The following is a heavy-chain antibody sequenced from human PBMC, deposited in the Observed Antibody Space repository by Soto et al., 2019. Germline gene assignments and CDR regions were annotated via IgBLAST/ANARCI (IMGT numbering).Heavy chain of an antibody. V-gene: IGHV3-23*01. J-gene: IGHJ6*03. CDR1: GFTFSSYA. Sequence: GGSLRLSCAASGFTFSSYAMSWVRQAPGKGLEWVSAISGSGGSTYYADSVKGRFTISRDNSKNTLYLQMNSLRAEDTAVYYCAKDANVGWGYYYYMDVWGKGTTVTVSS. D-gene: IGHD1-26*01. CDR2: ISGSGGST. CDR3: AKDANVGWGYYYYMDV.